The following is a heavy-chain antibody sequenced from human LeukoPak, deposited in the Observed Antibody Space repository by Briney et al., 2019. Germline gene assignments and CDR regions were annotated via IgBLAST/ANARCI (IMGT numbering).Heavy chain of an antibody. CDR2: IGGSGGIT. CDR3: AKERPAAATRGLFDY. Sequence: GGSLRLSCAASGFTFSIYSMSWVRQPPGKGLEWVAGIGGSGGITYYTDSVRGRFTISRDNSKNTVDLQMNSLRAEDTGIYYCAKERPAAATRGLFDYWGQGTLVTVSS. V-gene: IGHV3-23*01. D-gene: IGHD2-15*01. CDR1: GFTFSIYS. J-gene: IGHJ4*02.